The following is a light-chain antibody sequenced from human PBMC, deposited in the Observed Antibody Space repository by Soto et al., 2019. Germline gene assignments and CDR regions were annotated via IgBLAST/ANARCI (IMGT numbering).Light chain of an antibody. CDR1: SGHSSYA. CDR3: QTWGTGIRV. Sequence: QPVLTQSPSASASLGASVKLTCTLSSGHSSYAIAWHQQQPENGPRFLMRVNSDGSHSRVDGIPDRFSGSSSGAERHLTISSLQSEDEADYYCQTWGTGIRVFGGGTKLTVL. CDR2: VNSDGSH. V-gene: IGLV4-69*01. J-gene: IGLJ3*02.